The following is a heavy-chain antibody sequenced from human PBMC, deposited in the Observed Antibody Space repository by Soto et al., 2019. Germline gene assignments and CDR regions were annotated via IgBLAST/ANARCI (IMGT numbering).Heavy chain of an antibody. CDR2: ISYDGSNK. D-gene: IGHD6-13*01. CDR3: ASAMAAAIYYYYGMDV. V-gene: IGHV3-30-3*01. CDR1: GFTFSSYA. Sequence: GGSLRLSCAASGFTFSSYAMHWVRQAPGKGLEWVAVISYDGSNKYYADSVKGRFTISRDNSKNTLYLQMNSLRAEDTAVYYCASAMAAAIYYYYGMDVWGQGXTVTVYS. J-gene: IGHJ6*02.